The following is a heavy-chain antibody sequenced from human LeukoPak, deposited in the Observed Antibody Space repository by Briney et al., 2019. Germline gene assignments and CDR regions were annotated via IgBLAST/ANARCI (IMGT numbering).Heavy chain of an antibody. D-gene: IGHD4-17*01. CDR3: ARVTTVTYNWFDP. J-gene: IGHJ5*02. CDR1: GFTFSSYW. V-gene: IGHV3-7*01. Sequence: GGSLRLSCAASGFTFSSYWMSRVRQAPGKGLEWVANIKQDGSEKYYVDSVKGRFTISRDNAKNSLYLQMNSLRAEDTAVYYCARVTTVTYNWFDPWGQGTLVTVSS. CDR2: IKQDGSEK.